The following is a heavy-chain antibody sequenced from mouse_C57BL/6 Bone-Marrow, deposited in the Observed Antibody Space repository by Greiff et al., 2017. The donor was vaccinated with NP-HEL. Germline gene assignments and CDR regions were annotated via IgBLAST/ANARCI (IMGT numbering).Heavy chain of an antibody. CDR1: GYTFTSYW. D-gene: IGHD4-1*01. J-gene: IGHJ2*01. Sequence: VQLQQPGAELVRPGSSVKLSCKASGYTFTSYWMDWVKQRPGQGLEWIGNIYPSDSGTHYNQKFKDKATLTVDKSSSTAYMQLSSLTSEDSAVYYCARRRNWDGFDYWGQGTTLTVSS. CDR3: ARRRNWDGFDY. CDR2: IYPSDSGT. V-gene: IGHV1-61*01.